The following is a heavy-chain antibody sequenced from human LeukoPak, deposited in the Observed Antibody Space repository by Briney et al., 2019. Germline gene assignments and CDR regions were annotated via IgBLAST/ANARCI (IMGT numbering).Heavy chain of an antibody. CDR3: AGHFYGSGSYILY. Sequence: GGSLRLSCAASGFTVSSNYMSWVRQAPGKGLEWASVIYSGGSTYYADSVKGRFTISRHNSKNTLYLQMNSLRAEDTAVYYCAGHFYGSGSYILYWGQGTLVTVSS. J-gene: IGHJ4*02. V-gene: IGHV3-53*04. CDR2: IYSGGST. CDR1: GFTVSSNY. D-gene: IGHD3-10*01.